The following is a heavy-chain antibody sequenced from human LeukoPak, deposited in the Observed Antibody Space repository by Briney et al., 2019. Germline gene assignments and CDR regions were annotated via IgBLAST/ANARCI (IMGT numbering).Heavy chain of an antibody. CDR3: ARVTGGADFDY. J-gene: IGHJ4*02. V-gene: IGHV4-61*01. CDR1: GYSISSSYY. Sequence: PSETLSLTCAVSGYSISSSYYWGWIRQPPGKGLEWIGYIYYSGSTNYNPSLKSRVTISVDTSKNQFSLKLSSVTAADTAVYYCARVTGGADFDYWGQGTLVTVSS. D-gene: IGHD3-10*01. CDR2: IYYSGST.